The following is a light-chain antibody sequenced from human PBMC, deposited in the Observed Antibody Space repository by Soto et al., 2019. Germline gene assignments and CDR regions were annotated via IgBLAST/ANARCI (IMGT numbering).Light chain of an antibody. CDR3: QQLNSYPLT. V-gene: IGKV1-9*01. J-gene: IGKJ3*01. CDR2: AAS. CDR1: QGISSY. Sequence: DIQLTQSPSFLSASVGDRVTITCRASQGISSYLAWYQQNPGEAPKLLIYAASTLQSGVPSRFSGSGSGTEFTLTISSLQPEDFATYYCQQLNSYPLTFGPGTKLDIK.